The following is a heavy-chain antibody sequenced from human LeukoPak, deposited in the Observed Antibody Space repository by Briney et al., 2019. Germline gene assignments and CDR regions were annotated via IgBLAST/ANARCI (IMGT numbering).Heavy chain of an antibody. D-gene: IGHD5-24*01. V-gene: IGHV4-39*01. J-gene: IGHJ4*02. Sequence: SETLSLTCTVSGASISTSADYWGWIRQPPGKGRDWIGNIYYSGSTYYNPSLKSRVTISVDSSKNQFSLRLSSVTTADTAVYYCAKSDGYGLIDYWGQGTLVTVSS. CDR3: AKSDGYGLIDY. CDR1: GASISTSADY. CDR2: IYYSGST.